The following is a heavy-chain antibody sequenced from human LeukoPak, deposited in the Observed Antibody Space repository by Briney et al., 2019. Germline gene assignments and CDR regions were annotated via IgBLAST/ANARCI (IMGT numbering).Heavy chain of an antibody. CDR3: TTDRGVDY. Sequence: ETLSLTCTVSGGSISSYYWSWIRQPPGKGLEWVGRIKSKTDGGTTDYAAPVKGRFTISRDDSKNTLYLQMNSLKTEDTAVYYCTTDRGVDYWGQGTLVTVSS. V-gene: IGHV3-15*01. CDR2: IKSKTDGGTT. J-gene: IGHJ4*02. CDR1: GGSISSYY.